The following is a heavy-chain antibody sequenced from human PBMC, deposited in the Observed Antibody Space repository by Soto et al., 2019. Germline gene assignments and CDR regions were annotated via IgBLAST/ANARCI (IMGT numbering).Heavy chain of an antibody. D-gene: IGHD3-22*01. CDR1: GFTFTSYA. J-gene: IGHJ6*02. V-gene: IGHV3-30-3*01. Sequence: LVESGGGVVQPGRSLRVSCAASGFTFTSYAMHWLRQAPGKGLEWGATISYDGSKKDYADSVKGRFTISRDNSKTSLYLEMSRRRAEDTAVYYCGRDRVYEINTQYYHYGMDVWGQGTTVTVSS. CDR2: ISYDGSKK. CDR3: GRDRVYEINTQYYHYGMDV.